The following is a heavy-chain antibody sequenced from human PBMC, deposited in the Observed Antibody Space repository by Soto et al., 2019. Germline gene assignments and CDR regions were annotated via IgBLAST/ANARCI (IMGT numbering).Heavy chain of an antibody. D-gene: IGHD3-16*01. CDR1: GFTFSSHA. V-gene: IGHV3-30*04. J-gene: IGHJ5*02. Sequence: GGSLRLSCTGSGFTFSSHAMHWVRLAPGKGLEWVAVVSYDGSIENYADSVRGRFTISRDNSKNTVFLQMNSLRVEDTAVYYCAKDLYYYDFSLDDSWGQGTLVTVSS. CDR3: AKDLYYYDFSLDDS. CDR2: VSYDGSIE.